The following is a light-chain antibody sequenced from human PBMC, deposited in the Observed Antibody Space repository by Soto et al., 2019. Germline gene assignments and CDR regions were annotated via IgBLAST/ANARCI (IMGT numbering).Light chain of an antibody. CDR3: QVCDNRGI. J-gene: IGLJ2*01. V-gene: IGLV3-21*02. CDR2: DDR. Sequence: SYVLTQPPSVSVAPGQTARISCGGNNTGSKNVHWYQQKPGQAPVLDVYDDRDRPSGIPERFSGSNSGNTATLTISRVEAGDEADYYCQVCDNRGIFGGGTKLTVL. CDR1: NTGSKN.